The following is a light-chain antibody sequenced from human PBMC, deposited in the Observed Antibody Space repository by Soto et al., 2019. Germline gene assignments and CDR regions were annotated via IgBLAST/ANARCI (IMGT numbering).Light chain of an antibody. CDR1: SSDVGGYNY. CDR2: DVS. CDR3: SSYSTSNTRQIV. J-gene: IGLJ1*01. V-gene: IGLV2-14*03. Sequence: QSALTQPASVSGSPGQSITISCTGTSSDVGGYNYVSWYQHHPGKAPKLMIYDVSNRPSGVSNRFPGSKSGNTASLSISGLQPEDEADYYCSSYSTSNTRQIVCGTGTKVTVL.